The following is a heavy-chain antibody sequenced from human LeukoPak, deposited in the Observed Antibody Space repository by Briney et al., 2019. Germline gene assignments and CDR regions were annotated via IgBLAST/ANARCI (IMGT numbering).Heavy chain of an antibody. Sequence: SQTLSLTCAISGDSVSSNSAAWNWIRQSPSRGLEWLGRTYYRSKWYNDYAVSVKSRIIINPDTSKNQFSLQLNSVTPEDTAVYYCARDPVGYCSGSSCWTRGWFDPWGQGTLVTVSS. J-gene: IGHJ5*02. CDR2: TYYRSKWYN. V-gene: IGHV6-1*01. CDR3: ARDPVGYCSGSSCWTRGWFDP. D-gene: IGHD2-15*01. CDR1: GDSVSSNSAA.